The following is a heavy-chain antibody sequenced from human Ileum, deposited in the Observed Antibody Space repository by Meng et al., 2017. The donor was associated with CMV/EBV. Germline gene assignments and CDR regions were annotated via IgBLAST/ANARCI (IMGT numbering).Heavy chain of an antibody. CDR3: ARRRGPRGYIDY. J-gene: IGHJ4*02. D-gene: IGHD3-10*01. CDR1: GGSFSDYY. V-gene: IGHV4-4*07. CDR2: IHSNGAT. Sequence: QVQLEGLGPGLGKPSETLSLSCTVSGGSFSDYYWNWIRQPAGQGLEWIGRIHSNGATDYNPSLQSRVTMSVDSSKNEFFLSLSFVTAADTAIYYCARRRGPRGYIDYWGQGILVTVSS.